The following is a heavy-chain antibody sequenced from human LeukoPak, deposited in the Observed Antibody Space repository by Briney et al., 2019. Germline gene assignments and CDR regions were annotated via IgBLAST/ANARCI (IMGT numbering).Heavy chain of an antibody. J-gene: IGHJ4*02. CDR2: ISGAGGST. Sequence: GGSLRLSCAASGFTFSTYAMSWVRQAPGKGLEWVSSISGAGGSTYYADSVKGRLTISRDNSKNTLYLQINSLTAADTAVYYCARGRDSLRYFDWLFDWGQGTLVTVSS. D-gene: IGHD3-9*01. V-gene: IGHV3-23*01. CDR3: ARGRDSLRYFDWLFD. CDR1: GFTFSTYA.